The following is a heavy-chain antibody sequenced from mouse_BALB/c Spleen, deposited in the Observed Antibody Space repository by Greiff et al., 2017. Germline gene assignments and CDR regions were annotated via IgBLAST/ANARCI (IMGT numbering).Heavy chain of an antibody. V-gene: IGHV2-9-2*01. D-gene: IGHD2-1*01. Sequence: QVQLKESGPGLVAPSQSLSITCTVSGFSLTSYDISWIRQPPGKGLEWLGVIWTGGGTNYNSAFMSRLSISKDNSKSQVFLKMNSLQTDDTAIYYCVRDGGYGNYWFAYWGQGTLVTVSA. CDR2: IWTGGGT. CDR3: VRDGGYGNYWFAY. J-gene: IGHJ3*01. CDR1: GFSLTSYD.